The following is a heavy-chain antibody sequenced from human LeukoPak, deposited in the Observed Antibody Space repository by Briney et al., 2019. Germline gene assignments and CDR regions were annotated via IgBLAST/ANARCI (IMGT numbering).Heavy chain of an antibody. J-gene: IGHJ6*03. V-gene: IGHV4-39*01. CDR2: IYYSGST. CDR3: ARTSYYYYYMDV. Sequence: SETLSLTCTVSGGSISSSSYYWGWIRRPPGKGLEWIGSIYYSGSTYYNPSLKSRVTISVDTSKNQFSLKLSSVTAADTAVYYCARTSYYYYYMDVWGKGTTVTISS. CDR1: GGSISSSSYY.